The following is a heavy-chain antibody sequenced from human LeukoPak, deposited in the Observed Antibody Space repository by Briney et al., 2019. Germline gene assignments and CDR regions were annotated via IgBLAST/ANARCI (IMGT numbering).Heavy chain of an antibody. J-gene: IGHJ4*02. V-gene: IGHV1-8*02. CDR3: ARVGTYGSGSYHRD. CDR2: MNPNSGNT. D-gene: IGHD3-10*01. Sequence: ASVKVSCKASGGTFSSYAISWVRQAPGQGLEWMGWMNPNSGNTGYAQKFQGRVTMTRNTSISTAYMELSSLRSEDTAVYYCARVGTYGSGSYHRDWGQGTLVTVSS. CDR1: GGTFSSYA.